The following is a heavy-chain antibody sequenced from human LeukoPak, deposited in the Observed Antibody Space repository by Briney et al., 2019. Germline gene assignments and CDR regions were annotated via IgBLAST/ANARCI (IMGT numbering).Heavy chain of an antibody. CDR3: ARSPDLTSTQDY. D-gene: IGHD3-3*01. Sequence: PGGSLRLSCAASGFTFSSYSMNWVRQAPGKGLEWVSSISSSSSHIYYADSVKGRFTISRDNAKNSLYLQMNSLRAEDTAVYYCARSPDLTSTQDYWGQGTLVTVSS. CDR1: GFTFSSYS. V-gene: IGHV3-21*01. J-gene: IGHJ4*02. CDR2: ISSSSSHI.